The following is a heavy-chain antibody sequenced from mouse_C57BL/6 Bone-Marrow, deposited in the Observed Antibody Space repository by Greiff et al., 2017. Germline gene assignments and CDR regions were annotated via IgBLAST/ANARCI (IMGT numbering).Heavy chain of an antibody. CDR3: ARLFITTVVYFDY. Sequence: EVMLVESGGDLVKPGGSLKLSCAASGFTFSSYGMSWVRQTPDKRLEWVATISSGGSYTYYTDSVKGRFTISRDNAKNTLYLQMSSLKSEDTAMYYCARLFITTVVYFDYWGQGTTLTVSS. CDR2: ISSGGSYT. V-gene: IGHV5-6*02. J-gene: IGHJ2*01. D-gene: IGHD1-1*01. CDR1: GFTFSSYG.